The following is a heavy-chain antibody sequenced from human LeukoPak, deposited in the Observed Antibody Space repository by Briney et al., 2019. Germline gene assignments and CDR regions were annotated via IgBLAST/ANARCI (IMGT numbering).Heavy chain of an antibody. CDR1: EFTFSDAW. V-gene: IGHV3-15*01. CDR2: IKSKTDGGTT. CDR3: TAIFYPSGPRRHFDY. D-gene: IGHD3-3*02. Sequence: GGSLRLSCAASEFTFSDAWMSWVRQAPGKGREWVRRIKSKTDGGTTDYAAPVKGRFTISRDDSKNTLYLQMKSLKTEDTAVYYCTAIFYPSGPRRHFDYWGQGTLVTVSS. J-gene: IGHJ4*02.